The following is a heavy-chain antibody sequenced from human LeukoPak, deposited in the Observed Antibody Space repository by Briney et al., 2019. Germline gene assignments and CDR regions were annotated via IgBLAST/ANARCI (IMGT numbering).Heavy chain of an antibody. Sequence: APXKGLEXVANIKGDGSEKYYANSVKGRFTISKNNALNSLFLQLSSLRAEDTAVYYCATWVQEWSLDYWGQGTLVTVSS. D-gene: IGHD2-8*01. V-gene: IGHV3-7*01. CDR2: IKGDGSEK. CDR3: ATWVQEWSLDY. J-gene: IGHJ4*02.